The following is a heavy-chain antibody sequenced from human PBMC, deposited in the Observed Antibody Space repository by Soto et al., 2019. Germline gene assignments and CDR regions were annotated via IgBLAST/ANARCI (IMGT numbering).Heavy chain of an antibody. V-gene: IGHV3-11*06. CDR1: GFTFSDYY. J-gene: IGHJ4*02. CDR3: ARLAAAGVFYFDY. D-gene: IGHD6-13*01. CDR2: ISSSSSYT. Sequence: QVQLVESGGGLVKPGGSLRLSCAASGFTFSDYYMSWIRQAPGKGLEWVSYISSSSSYTNYADSVKGRFTISRDNAKNSLYLQMNSLRAEDTAVYYCARLAAAGVFYFDYWGQGTLVTVSS.